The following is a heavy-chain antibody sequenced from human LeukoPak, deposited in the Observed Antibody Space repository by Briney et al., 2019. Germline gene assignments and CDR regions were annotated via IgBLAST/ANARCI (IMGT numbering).Heavy chain of an antibody. D-gene: IGHD6-19*01. CDR3: ARDSGSGWYVGYYFDY. Sequence: SETLSLTCAVYGGSFSGYYWSWIRQPPGKGLEGSGEINHRGSTNYHPSLKSRVTISVATSKTQSSLKLSSVTAADTAVYYCARDSGSGWYVGYYFDYWGQGTLVTVSS. V-gene: IGHV4-34*01. CDR1: GGSFSGYY. CDR2: INHRGST. J-gene: IGHJ4*02.